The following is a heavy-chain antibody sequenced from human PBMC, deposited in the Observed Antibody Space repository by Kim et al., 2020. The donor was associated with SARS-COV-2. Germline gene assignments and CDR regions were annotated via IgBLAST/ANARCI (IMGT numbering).Heavy chain of an antibody. J-gene: IGHJ5*02. CDR3: ALSGGYCSGGDCYRGWFDP. CDR1: GASVSSVSYF. V-gene: IGHV4-61*01. Sequence: SETLSLTCTVSGASVSSVSYFWTWIRQTPGKGLEWIGHMSYSGSTNYNPSLKSRVSISIDTSKNQFSLKLSSVTTADTAVYYCALSGGYCSGGDCYRGWFDPWGQGTLVTVSS. D-gene: IGHD2-15*01. CDR2: MSYSGST.